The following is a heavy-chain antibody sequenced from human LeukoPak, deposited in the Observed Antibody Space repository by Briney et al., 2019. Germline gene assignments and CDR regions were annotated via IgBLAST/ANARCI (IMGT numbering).Heavy chain of an antibody. CDR3: AKDNRYMCNYEFYC. CDR1: GFSLSSYG. V-gene: IGHV3-30*18. Sequence: PGRSLRLSCAASGFSLSSYGMNWVRQAPGKGLEWVAVISYDGDNKYHAESVKGRFTISRDNSNHTLYLQINSLRAEDTAVYYCAKDNRYMCNYEFYCWGQGTLVTVSS. CDR2: ISYDGDNK. J-gene: IGHJ4*02. D-gene: IGHD4-11*01.